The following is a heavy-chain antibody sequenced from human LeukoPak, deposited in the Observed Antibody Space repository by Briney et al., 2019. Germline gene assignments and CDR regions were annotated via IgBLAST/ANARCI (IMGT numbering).Heavy chain of an antibody. J-gene: IGHJ4*02. V-gene: IGHV3-30*02. CDR1: GFVFSNYG. D-gene: IGHD5-12*01. CDR2: VRYDESNE. Sequence: GGSLRLSCQTSGFVFSNYGMHWVCQAPGKGLEWVAFVRYDESNEYYADSVKGRFTISRDNSRNTLYLQMNSLRAEDTGVYSCAKDSNSGYVSVGPDYWGLGTLVTVSS. CDR3: AKDSNSGYVSVGPDY.